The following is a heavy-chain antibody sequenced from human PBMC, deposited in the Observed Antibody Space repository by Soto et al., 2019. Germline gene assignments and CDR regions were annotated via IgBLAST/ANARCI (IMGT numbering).Heavy chain of an antibody. D-gene: IGHD6-19*01. CDR1: GGSISSGGYY. Sequence: SETLSLTCTVSGGSISSGGYYWSWIRQHPGKGLEWIGYIYYSGSTYYNPSLKSRVTISVDTSKNQFSLKLSSVTAADTAVYYCARDGGLGSGWYFNWFDPWGQGTLVTVSS. CDR3: ARDGGLGSGWYFNWFDP. CDR2: IYYSGST. J-gene: IGHJ5*02. V-gene: IGHV4-31*03.